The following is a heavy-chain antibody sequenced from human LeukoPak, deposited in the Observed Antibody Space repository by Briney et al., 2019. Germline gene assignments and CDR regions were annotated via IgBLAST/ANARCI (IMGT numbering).Heavy chain of an antibody. CDR3: ARDPPAVSINTYP. CDR2: IFSHGET. J-gene: IGHJ4*02. Sequence: GGSLRLSCAASGFTFGNNYMNWVRQAPGKGLEWVSLIFSHGETSYADSVKGRFTISRDNSKNTLYLQMNGLRVEDTAVYYCARDPPAVSINTYPWGQGTLVTVSS. CDR1: GFTFGNNY. V-gene: IGHV3-66*01. D-gene: IGHD5-12*01.